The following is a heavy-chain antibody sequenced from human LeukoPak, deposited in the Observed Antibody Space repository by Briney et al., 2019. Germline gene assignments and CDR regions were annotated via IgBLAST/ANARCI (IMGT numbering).Heavy chain of an antibody. CDR3: ARGAHYDSSGYFGY. CDR2: ISVYNGNT. J-gene: IGHJ4*02. Sequence: ASVKVSCKASGYTFTNYGSSWVRQAPGQGLEWMGWISVYNGNTKYAQKLQGRVTMTTDTSTSTAYMELRSLRSDDTAVYYCARGAHYDSSGYFGYWGQGTLVTVSS. CDR1: GYTFTNYG. V-gene: IGHV1-18*01. D-gene: IGHD3-22*01.